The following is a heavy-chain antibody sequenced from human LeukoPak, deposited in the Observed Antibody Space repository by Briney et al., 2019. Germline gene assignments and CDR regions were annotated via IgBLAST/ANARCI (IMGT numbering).Heavy chain of an antibody. D-gene: IGHD2-2*01. V-gene: IGHV3-23*01. CDR2: ISGSGGST. CDR1: GFTFSSYA. CDR3: AKDRVGGSSPLYFDY. J-gene: IGHJ4*02. Sequence: GGSLRLSCAASGFTFSSYAMSWVRQAPGKGLEWVSAISGSGGSTYYADSVKGRFTISRDNSKNTLYLQMNSLRAEDTAVYYCAKDRVGGSSPLYFDYWGQGTLVTVSS.